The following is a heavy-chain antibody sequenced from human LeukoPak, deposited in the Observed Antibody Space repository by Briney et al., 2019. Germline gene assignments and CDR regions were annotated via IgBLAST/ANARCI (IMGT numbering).Heavy chain of an antibody. CDR1: GFTFSSYA. D-gene: IGHD6-13*01. J-gene: IGHJ4*02. Sequence: GGSLRLSCAASGFTFSSYAMSWARQAPGKGLEWVSAISGSGGSTYYADSVKGRFTISRDNAKNTLYLQMNSLRAEDTAVYYCASASSHRIAAGGDYWGQGTLVTVSS. CDR2: ISGSGGST. V-gene: IGHV3-23*01. CDR3: ASASSHRIAAGGDY.